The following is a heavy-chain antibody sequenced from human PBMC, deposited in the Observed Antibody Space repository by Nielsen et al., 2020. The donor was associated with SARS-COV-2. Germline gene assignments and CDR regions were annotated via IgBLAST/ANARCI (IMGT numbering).Heavy chain of an antibody. CDR3: AKAFRSSDWVRAASDF. CDR1: GFMFSTYA. CDR2: ILGHGGRT. Sequence: GESLKISCAASGFMFSTYAMSWVRQAPGKGLEWVSGILGHGGRTHYADSVEGRFTISRDNSKNTLYLQMNSLRAEDTAVYYCAKAFRSSDWVRAASDFWGQGTLVTVSS. D-gene: IGHD6-25*01. V-gene: IGHV3-23*01. J-gene: IGHJ4*02.